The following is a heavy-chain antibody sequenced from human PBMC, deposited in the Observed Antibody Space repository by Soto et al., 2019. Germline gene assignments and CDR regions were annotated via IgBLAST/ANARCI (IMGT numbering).Heavy chain of an antibody. D-gene: IGHD2-2*01. Sequence: GSLRLSCAASGFTFSSYGMHWARQAPGKGLEWVAVIWYDGSNKYYADSVKGRFTISRDNSKNTLYLQMNSLRAEDTAVYYCARTAGCSSTSCYFDPWGQGTLVTVSS. CDR2: IWYDGSNK. CDR1: GFTFSSYG. V-gene: IGHV3-33*01. CDR3: ARTAGCSSTSCYFDP. J-gene: IGHJ5*02.